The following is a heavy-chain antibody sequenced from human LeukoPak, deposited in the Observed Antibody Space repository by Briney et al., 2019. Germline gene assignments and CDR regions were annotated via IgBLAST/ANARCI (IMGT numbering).Heavy chain of an antibody. CDR2: ISTSSSYI. CDR3: ARGADGVSSNSRGWFDP. Sequence: GGSLRLSCAASGFTFRSYGMHWVRQAPGKGLEWVSSISTSSSYIYYADSVKGRFTISRDNARNSLYLQMNTLRAEDTAVYSCARGADGVSSNSRGWFDPWGQGTLVTVSS. J-gene: IGHJ5*02. D-gene: IGHD2-15*01. V-gene: IGHV3-21*01. CDR1: GFTFRSYG.